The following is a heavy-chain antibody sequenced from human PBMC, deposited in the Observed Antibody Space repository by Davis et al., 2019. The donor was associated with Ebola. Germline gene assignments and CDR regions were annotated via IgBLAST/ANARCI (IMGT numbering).Heavy chain of an antibody. D-gene: IGHD2-2*01. Sequence: GESLKISCAASGFTFSSYWMSWVRQAPGKGLEWVANIKQDGSEKYYVDSVKGRFTISRDNAKNSLYLQMNSLRAEDTAVYYCARVLHPGYCSSTSCYGMDVWGKGTTVTVSS. CDR2: IKQDGSEK. CDR1: GFTFSSYW. V-gene: IGHV3-7*01. CDR3: ARVLHPGYCSSTSCYGMDV. J-gene: IGHJ6*04.